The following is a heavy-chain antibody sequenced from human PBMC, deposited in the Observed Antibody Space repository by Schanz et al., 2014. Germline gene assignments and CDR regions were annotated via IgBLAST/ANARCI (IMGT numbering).Heavy chain of an antibody. J-gene: IGHJ4*02. V-gene: IGHV3-74*01. Sequence: EVQLVQSGGGLVQPGGSLRLSCAASGFTFSSHWMHWVRQDPGKGLVWVARINSVGSNTDYADSVTGRFTISRDNAKNTLYLQMNSLSAEDTSGYYCARGCAAYYFDAWGQGTLVTVSS. CDR3: ARGCAAYYFDA. CDR1: GFTFSSHW. D-gene: IGHD2-15*01. CDR2: INSVGSNT.